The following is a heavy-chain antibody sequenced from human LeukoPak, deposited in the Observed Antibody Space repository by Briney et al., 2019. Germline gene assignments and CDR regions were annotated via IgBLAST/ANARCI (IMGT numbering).Heavy chain of an antibody. D-gene: IGHD3-22*01. Sequence: GRSLRLSCAASGFTFDDYAMHWVRQAPGKGLEWVSGISWNSGSIGYADSVKGRFTISRDNAKNSLYLQMNSLRAEDTALYYCAKDMGHYDSSGYYFDWGQGTLVTVSS. CDR1: GFTFDDYA. V-gene: IGHV3-9*01. CDR2: ISWNSGSI. J-gene: IGHJ4*02. CDR3: AKDMGHYDSSGYYFD.